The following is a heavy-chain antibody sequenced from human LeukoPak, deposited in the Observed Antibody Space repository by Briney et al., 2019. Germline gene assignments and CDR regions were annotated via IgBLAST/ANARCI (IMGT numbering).Heavy chain of an antibody. J-gene: IGHJ5*02. Sequence: GGPLRLSCEASGLTFSTFAMSWVRQAPGKGPEWVSVISASDAATYHSDSVKGRFTVSRDNSKNTLYLQMNDVRTEDTALYYCTKDRDGSGFLVGDWFDPWGQGTLVTVSS. CDR2: ISASDAAT. CDR3: TKDRDGSGFLVGDWFDP. CDR1: GLTFSTFA. V-gene: IGHV3-23*01. D-gene: IGHD3-22*01.